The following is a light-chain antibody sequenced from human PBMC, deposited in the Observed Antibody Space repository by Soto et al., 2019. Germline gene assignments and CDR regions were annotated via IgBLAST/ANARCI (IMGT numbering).Light chain of an antibody. CDR1: QNIDSW. J-gene: IGKJ3*01. CDR2: DAS. CDR3: QQYNSYPYS. Sequence: DIQVTQSPSTLSASVGDRVTISCRASQNIDSWLAWYQQKPGKAPKLLIYDASSLESGVPSRFSGSGSGTECTLTFSSLQPDDFATYYCQQYNSYPYSFGPGTKVDIK. V-gene: IGKV1-5*01.